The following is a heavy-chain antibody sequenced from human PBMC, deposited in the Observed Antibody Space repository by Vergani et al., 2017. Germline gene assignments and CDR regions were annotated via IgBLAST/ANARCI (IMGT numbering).Heavy chain of an antibody. V-gene: IGHV3-30*03. D-gene: IGHD3/OR15-3a*01. CDR1: GFTFSIYG. CDR2: ISYDGSNK. Sequence: QVQLVESGGGVVQPGRSLRLSCAAPGFTFSIYGMHWVRQGPGKGLEWVAVISYDGSNKYYADSVKGRLTIYRDNSKNTLYLQMNSLRAEDTAVYYCARGTGGYYYYMDVWGKGTTVTVSS. J-gene: IGHJ6*03. CDR3: ARGTGGYYYYMDV.